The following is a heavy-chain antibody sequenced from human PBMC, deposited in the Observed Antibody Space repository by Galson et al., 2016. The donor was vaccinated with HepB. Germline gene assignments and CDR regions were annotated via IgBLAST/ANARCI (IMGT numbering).Heavy chain of an antibody. CDR3: TRGFEYSSGWYYFDH. Sequence: GDSVSSNSAVWNWIRQSPSRGLEWLGRTFYKSKWYNDYAVSVKSRITVNADTSKNQFSLHLNSVTPDDTAVYYCTRGFEYSSGWYYFDHWGQGTWSPSPQ. J-gene: IGHJ4*02. D-gene: IGHD6-19*01. CDR2: TFYKSKWYN. CDR1: GDSVSSNSAV. V-gene: IGHV6-1*01.